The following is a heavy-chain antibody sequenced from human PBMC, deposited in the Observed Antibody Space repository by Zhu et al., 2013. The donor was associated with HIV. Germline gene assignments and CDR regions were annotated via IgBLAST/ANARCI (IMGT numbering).Heavy chain of an antibody. CDR2: IIPISGTT. V-gene: IGHV1-69*01. J-gene: IGHJ6*03. Sequence: QVQLVQSGAELKTPGSSVKVSCKASGGFFTTNAVSWVRLAPGQGLEWMGGIIPISGTTNYAQKFQGRLTITADESTSTAFMELVSLTSEDTAVYFCARPLSRTRNSYYYFMDVWGKGTPVTVSS. CDR3: ARPLSRTRNSYYYFMDV. CDR1: GGFFTTNA.